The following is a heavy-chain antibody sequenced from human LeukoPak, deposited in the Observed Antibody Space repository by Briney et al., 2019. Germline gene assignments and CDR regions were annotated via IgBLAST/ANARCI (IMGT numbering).Heavy chain of an antibody. V-gene: IGHV1-69*05. CDR2: IIPIFGTA. CDR3: ARDSGSSADYYYYYMDV. CDR1: GGTFSSYA. Sequence: EASVKVSCKASGGTFSSYAISWVRQAPGQGLEWMGGIIPIFGTANYAQKFQGRVTITTDESTSTAYMELSSLRSEDTAVYYCARDSGSSADYYYYYMDVWGKGTTVTVS. D-gene: IGHD1-26*01. J-gene: IGHJ6*03.